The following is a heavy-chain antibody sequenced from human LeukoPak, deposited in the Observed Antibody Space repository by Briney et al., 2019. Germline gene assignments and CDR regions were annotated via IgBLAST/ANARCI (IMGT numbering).Heavy chain of an antibody. V-gene: IGHV4-59*01. CDR2: IYYSGST. Sequence: SETLSLTCTVSGGSISSYYWSWIRQPTGKGLEWIGYIYYSGSTNYNPSLKSRVTISVDTSKNQFSLKLSSVTAADTAVYYCAREGYYYDSSGYQGISYAFDIWGQGTMVTVSS. CDR3: AREGYYYDSSGYQGISYAFDI. D-gene: IGHD3-22*01. CDR1: GGSISSYY. J-gene: IGHJ3*02.